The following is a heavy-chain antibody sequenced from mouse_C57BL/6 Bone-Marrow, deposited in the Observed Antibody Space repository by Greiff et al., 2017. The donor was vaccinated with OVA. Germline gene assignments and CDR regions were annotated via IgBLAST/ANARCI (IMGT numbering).Heavy chain of an antibody. D-gene: IGHD2-5*01. CDR2: IYPGGGYT. J-gene: IGHJ3*01. CDR1: GYTFTNYW. V-gene: IGHV1-63*01. CDR3: ARRESYYSNYSFAY. Sequence: VQLQQSGAELVRPGTSVTMSCKASGYTFTNYWIGWAKQRPGHGLEWIGDIYPGGGYTNYNEKFKGKATLTADKSSSTAYMQFSSLTSEDSAIYYCARRESYYSNYSFAYWGQGTLVTVSA.